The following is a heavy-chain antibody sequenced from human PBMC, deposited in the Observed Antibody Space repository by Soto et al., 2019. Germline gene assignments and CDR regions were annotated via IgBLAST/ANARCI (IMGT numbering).Heavy chain of an antibody. CDR2: ISYDGSNK. V-gene: IGHV3-30*18. D-gene: IGHD4-17*01. CDR1: GFTFSSYG. CDR3: AKSGANDYGDYALDY. Sequence: QVQLVESGGGVVQPGRSLRLSCAASGFTFSSYGMHWVRQAPGKGLEWVAVISYDGSNKYYADSVKGRFTISRDNSKNTLYLQMNSLRAEDTAVYYCAKSGANDYGDYALDYWGQGTLVTVSS. J-gene: IGHJ4*02.